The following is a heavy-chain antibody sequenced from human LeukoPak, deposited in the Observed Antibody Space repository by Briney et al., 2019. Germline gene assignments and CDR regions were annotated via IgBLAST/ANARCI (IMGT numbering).Heavy chain of an antibody. CDR2: IRFDESNE. CDR1: GFTFSTYG. CDR3: AKGLDDFWSGYSNDAFDI. Sequence: PGGSLRLSCAASGFTFSTYGMHWVRQAPGKGLEWVAFIRFDESNEYYADSVKGRFTISRDNSKNTLYLQMNSLRAEDTAVYYCAKGLDDFWSGYSNDAFDIWGQGTMVTVSS. D-gene: IGHD3-3*01. J-gene: IGHJ3*02. V-gene: IGHV3-30*02.